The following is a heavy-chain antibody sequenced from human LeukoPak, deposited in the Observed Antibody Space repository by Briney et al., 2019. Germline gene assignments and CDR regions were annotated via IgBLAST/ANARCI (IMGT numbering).Heavy chain of an antibody. CDR3: AKDTSIGKYCTNGVCSPFDY. D-gene: IGHD2-8*01. CDR1: GFTFSSDD. J-gene: IGHJ4*02. V-gene: IGHV3-23*01. CDR2: ISDSGDYT. Sequence: PGGSLRLSCAASGFTFSSDDMHWVRQAPGQGLEWVSVISDSGDYTSYADSVRGRFTISRDNSRNTLYLQMISLRPEDTAVYYCAKDTSIGKYCTNGVCSPFDYWGQGTLVTVSS.